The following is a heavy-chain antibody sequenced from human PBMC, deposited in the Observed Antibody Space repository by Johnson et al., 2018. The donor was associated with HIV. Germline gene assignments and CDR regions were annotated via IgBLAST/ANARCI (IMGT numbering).Heavy chain of an antibody. J-gene: IGHJ3*02. V-gene: IGHV3-30*03. CDR1: GFTFSSYG. CDR3: TRRSPYDAFDI. CDR2: ISYDGNNK. Sequence: QVQLVESGGGLVQTGGSLRLSCAASGFTFSSYGMHWVRQAPGKGLEWVALISYDGNNKYYVDSVKGRFTISRDNSKNTLYLQMNSLRSEDTAVYYCTRRSPYDAFDIWGQGTMVTVSA.